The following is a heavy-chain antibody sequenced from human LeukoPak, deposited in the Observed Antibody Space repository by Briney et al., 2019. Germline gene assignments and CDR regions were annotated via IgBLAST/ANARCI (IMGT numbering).Heavy chain of an antibody. J-gene: IGHJ6*03. V-gene: IGHV4-34*01. CDR3: ARTLRITISRSYMDV. D-gene: IGHD3-3*01. Sequence: SETLSLTCAVYGGSFSGYYWSWIRQPPGKGLELIGEINHSGSTNYNPSLKSRVTISVDTFKNQFSLKLSSVTAADTAVYYCARTLRITISRSYMDVWGKGTTVTVSS. CDR2: INHSGST. CDR1: GGSFSGYY.